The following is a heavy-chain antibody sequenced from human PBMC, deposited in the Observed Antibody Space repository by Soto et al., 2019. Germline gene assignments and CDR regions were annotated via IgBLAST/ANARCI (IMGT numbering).Heavy chain of an antibody. V-gene: IGHV5-51*01. J-gene: IGHJ6*02. CDR1: GYSFASYW. CDR2: IYPVDSDT. D-gene: IGHD6-6*01. Sequence: GESLKISCQGSGYSFASYWIGWVRPMLEKELEWMGIIYPVDSDTRYSPSFQGQVTISADKSLRTAYLQWTSLKASDTALYYCARTRSFTLGFYYDGMDVWGQGTTVTVSS. CDR3: ARTRSFTLGFYYDGMDV.